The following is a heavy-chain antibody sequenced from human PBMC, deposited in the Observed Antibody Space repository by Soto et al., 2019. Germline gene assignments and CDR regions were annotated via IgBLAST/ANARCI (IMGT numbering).Heavy chain of an antibody. CDR1: GGSISSGDYY. CDR2: IYYSGST. D-gene: IGHD3-3*01. J-gene: IGHJ4*02. Sequence: SETLSLTCTVSGGSISSGDYYWSWIRQPPGKGLEWIGYIYYSGSTYYNPSLKSRVTISVDTSKNQFSLKLSSVTAADTAVYYCARGIGITIFGVVFDYWGQGTLVTVSS. CDR3: ARGIGITIFGVVFDY. V-gene: IGHV4-30-4*01.